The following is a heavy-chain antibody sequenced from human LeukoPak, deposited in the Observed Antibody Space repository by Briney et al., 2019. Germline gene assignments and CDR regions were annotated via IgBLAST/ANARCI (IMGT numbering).Heavy chain of an antibody. V-gene: IGHV3-30-3*01. CDR1: GFTFSSYA. CDR2: ISYDGSNK. Sequence: GGSLRLSCAASGFTFSSYAMHWVRQAPGKGLEWVAVISYDGSNKYYADSVKGRFTISRDNSKNTLYLQMNSLRAEDTAVYYCARDILRQQLVGDDAFDIWGQGTMVTVSS. D-gene: IGHD6-13*01. CDR3: ARDILRQQLVGDDAFDI. J-gene: IGHJ3*02.